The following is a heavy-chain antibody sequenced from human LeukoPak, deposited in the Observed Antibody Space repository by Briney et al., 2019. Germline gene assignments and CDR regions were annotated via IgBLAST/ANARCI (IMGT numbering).Heavy chain of an antibody. Sequence: GGSLRLSCAASGFTFSSYSMNWVRQAPGKGLEWVSSISSSSSYIYYADSVKGRFTIFRDNAKNSLYLQMNSLRAEDTAVYYCARDRPADYYDSSGPSDYWGQGTLVTVSS. V-gene: IGHV3-21*01. CDR3: ARDRPADYYDSSGPSDY. CDR2: ISSSSSYI. J-gene: IGHJ4*02. D-gene: IGHD3-22*01. CDR1: GFTFSSYS.